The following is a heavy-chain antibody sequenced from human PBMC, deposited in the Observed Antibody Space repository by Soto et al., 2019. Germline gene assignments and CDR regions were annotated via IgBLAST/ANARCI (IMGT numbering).Heavy chain of an antibody. D-gene: IGHD1-26*01. V-gene: IGHV4-30-4*01. Sequence: SETLSLTCTVSGGSISSGDYYWSWIRQPPGKGLEWIGYIYYSGSTYYNPSLKSRVTISVDTSKNQFSLKLSSVTAADTAVYYCARASSPSYYYGMDVWGQGTTVTVSS. J-gene: IGHJ6*02. CDR3: ARASSPSYYYGMDV. CDR2: IYYSGST. CDR1: GGSISSGDYY.